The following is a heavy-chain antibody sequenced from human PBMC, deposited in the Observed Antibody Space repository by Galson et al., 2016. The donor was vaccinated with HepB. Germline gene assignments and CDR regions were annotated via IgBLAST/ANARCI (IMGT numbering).Heavy chain of an antibody. J-gene: IGHJ4*02. Sequence: SLRLSCAASGFTFSNFWMSWVRRAPGKGLEWVASINQYGSEKQYVDSVKGRFTISRDNAKNSLYLETNSLRAEDRAVYYCARDGHSSGWPYDYWGQGTLVTVSS. CDR1: GFTFSNFW. D-gene: IGHD6-19*01. CDR2: INQYGSEK. V-gene: IGHV3-7*03. CDR3: ARDGHSSGWPYDY.